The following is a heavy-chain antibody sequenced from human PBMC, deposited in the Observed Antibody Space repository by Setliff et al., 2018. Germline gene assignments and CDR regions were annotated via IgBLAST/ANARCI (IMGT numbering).Heavy chain of an antibody. CDR2: ISSSSSTI. CDR1: GFTFSSYS. V-gene: IGHV3-48*01. CDR3: VRDADTSLAD. J-gene: IGHJ4*02. Sequence: PGGSLRLSCAASGFTFSSYSINWVRQAPGKGLEWVSYISSSSSTIYYADSVKGRFTISRDDPENSLYLQMNDLKSEDTAVYYCVRDADTSLADWGQGTLVTVSS.